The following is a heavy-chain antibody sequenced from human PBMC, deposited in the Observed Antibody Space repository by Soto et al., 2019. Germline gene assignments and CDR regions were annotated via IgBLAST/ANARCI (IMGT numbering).Heavy chain of an antibody. V-gene: IGHV4-4*02. Sequence: PSETLSLTCAVSGGSISSSNWWRWVRQPPGKGLEWIGEIYHSGSTNYNPSLKSRVTISVDKSKNQFSLKLSSVTAADTAVYYCARDHMVRGVSSYYGMDVWGQGTTVTV. CDR3: ARDHMVRGVSSYYGMDV. D-gene: IGHD3-10*01. CDR1: GGSISSSNW. CDR2: IYHSGST. J-gene: IGHJ6*02.